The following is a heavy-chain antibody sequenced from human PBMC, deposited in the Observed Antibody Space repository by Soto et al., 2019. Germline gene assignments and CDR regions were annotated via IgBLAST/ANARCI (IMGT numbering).Heavy chain of an antibody. CDR3: ARAGVPAAMGVDY. CDR1: GGSISSYY. J-gene: IGHJ4*02. Sequence: SETLSLTCTVSGGSISSYYWSWIRQPPGKGLEWIGYIYYSGSTNYNPSLKSRVTISVDTSKNQFSLKLSSVTAADTAVYYCARAGVPAAMGVDYWGQGTLVTVSS. V-gene: IGHV4-59*01. CDR2: IYYSGST. D-gene: IGHD2-2*01.